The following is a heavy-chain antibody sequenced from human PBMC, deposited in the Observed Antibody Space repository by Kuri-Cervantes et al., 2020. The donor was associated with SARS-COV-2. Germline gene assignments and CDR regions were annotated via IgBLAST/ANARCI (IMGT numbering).Heavy chain of an antibody. Sequence: GESLKISCAASGFTLSSYGMHWVRQAPGKGLEWVAFIRYDGSNKYYADSVKGRFTISRDNSKNTLYLQMNSLRAEDTAVYYCAKAGGTIPPTADYWGQGTLVTVSS. V-gene: IGHV3-30*02. CDR3: AKAGGTIPPTADY. CDR2: IRYDGSNK. D-gene: IGHD3-9*01. J-gene: IGHJ4*02. CDR1: GFTLSSYG.